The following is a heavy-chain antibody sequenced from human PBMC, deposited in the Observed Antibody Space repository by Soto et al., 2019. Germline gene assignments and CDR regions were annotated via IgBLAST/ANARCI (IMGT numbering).Heavy chain of an antibody. Sequence: GGSLRLSCAASGFTFSSYAMSWVRQAPGKGLEWVSAISGSGGSTYYADSVKGRFTISRDNSKNTLYLQMNSLRAEDTAVYYCAKAEMRLGEFSSLDYWGQGTLVTVSS. J-gene: IGHJ4*02. CDR3: AKAEMRLGEFSSLDY. CDR1: GFTFSSYA. V-gene: IGHV3-23*01. D-gene: IGHD3-16*01. CDR2: ISGSGGST.